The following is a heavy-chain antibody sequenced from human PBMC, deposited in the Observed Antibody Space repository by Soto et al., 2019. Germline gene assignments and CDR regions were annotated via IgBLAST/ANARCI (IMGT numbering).Heavy chain of an antibody. CDR3: ARIVVGATVDL. CDR2: ISYTGDT. CDR1: GDSVSTDRYF. V-gene: IGHV4-61*01. D-gene: IGHD1-26*01. J-gene: IGHJ5*02. Sequence: SETLSLTCSVSGDSVSTDRYFWTWIRQPPGKGLEWIAYISYTGDTNYNPSLKSRVAISIDTSRNQFSLTLTSVTAADTAVYFCARIVVGATVDLWGQGSLVTVSS.